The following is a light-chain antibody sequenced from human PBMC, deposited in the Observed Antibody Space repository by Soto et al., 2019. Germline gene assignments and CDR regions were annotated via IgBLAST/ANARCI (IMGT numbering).Light chain of an antibody. Sequence: EIVLTQSPGTLSLSPGERATLSCRASQSISSFYLAWYQQTPGQAPRLLIYDASSRAAGIPDRFSGGVSGTDFTLTLSRLEPADFGVYYCQQYGGSPRTFGQGTKVEIK. J-gene: IGKJ1*01. V-gene: IGKV3-20*01. CDR1: QSISSFY. CDR2: DAS. CDR3: QQYGGSPRT.